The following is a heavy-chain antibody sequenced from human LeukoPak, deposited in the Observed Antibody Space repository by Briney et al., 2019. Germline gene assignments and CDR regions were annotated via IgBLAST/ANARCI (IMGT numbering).Heavy chain of an antibody. Sequence: PSETLSLTCAVSGGSISSGGYSWSWIRQPAGKGLEWIGRIYTSGSTNYNPSLKSRVTMSVDTSKNQFSLKLSSVTAADTAVYYCARGGGSTSWGYYYYYMDVWGKGTTVTVSS. D-gene: IGHD2-2*01. CDR3: ARGGGSTSWGYYYYYMDV. J-gene: IGHJ6*03. CDR1: GGSISSGGYS. CDR2: IYTSGST. V-gene: IGHV4-61*02.